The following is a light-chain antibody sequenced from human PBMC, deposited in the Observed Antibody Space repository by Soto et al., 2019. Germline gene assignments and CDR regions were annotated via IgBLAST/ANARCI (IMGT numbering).Light chain of an antibody. CDR2: GAS. Sequence: EIVMTQSPAPLSVSPGERATLSCRASQSVSSNLAWYQQKPGQTPRILIYGASTRATGIPARFSGSGSGTEFTLTISSLQSEDFAVYYCQQYDNWRTFGQGTKVDIK. CDR3: QQYDNWRT. CDR1: QSVSSN. V-gene: IGKV3D-15*01. J-gene: IGKJ1*01.